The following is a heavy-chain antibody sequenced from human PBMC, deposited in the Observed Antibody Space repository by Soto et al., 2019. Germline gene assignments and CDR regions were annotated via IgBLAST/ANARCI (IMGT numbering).Heavy chain of an antibody. J-gene: IGHJ4*02. CDR2: ISGSGGST. Sequence: GGSLRLSCAASGFTFSSYAMSWVRQAPGKGLEWVSAISGSGGSTYYADSVKGRFTISRDNSKNTLYLQMNSLRAEDTAVYYCAKRTGYYDILTGYSYYVDYWGQGTLVTVSS. CDR3: AKRTGYYDILTGYSYYVDY. D-gene: IGHD3-9*01. CDR1: GFTFSSYA. V-gene: IGHV3-23*01.